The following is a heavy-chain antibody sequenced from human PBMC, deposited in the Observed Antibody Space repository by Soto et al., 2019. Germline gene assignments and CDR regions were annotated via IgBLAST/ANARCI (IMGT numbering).Heavy chain of an antibody. J-gene: IGHJ6*02. CDR1: GFTFSSYA. CDR2: ISGSGGST. V-gene: IGHV3-23*01. D-gene: IGHD6-19*01. Sequence: EVQLLESGGGLVQPGGSLRLSCAASGFTFSSYAMSWVRQAPGKGLEWVSAISGSGGSTYYADSVKGRFTISRDNSKNTLYLQMSSLRAEDTAVYYCAKEPGAVAGTPLLYCYYGMDVWGQGTTVTVSS. CDR3: AKEPGAVAGTPLLYCYYGMDV.